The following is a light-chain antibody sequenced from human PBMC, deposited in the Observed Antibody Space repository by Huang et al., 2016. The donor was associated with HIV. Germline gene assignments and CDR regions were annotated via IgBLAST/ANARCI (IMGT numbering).Light chain of an antibody. CDR3: QRYDTFT. CDR2: EAS. CDR1: QRVSTR. V-gene: IGKV1-5*03. Sequence: DIQMTQSPSTLSAAIGDRVTITCRASQRVSTRLAWYQQKPGKAPRLLIQEASSLESGVPSRVSGSGSGTEFTLTISSLQPDDSATYSCQRYDTFTFGPETKVDI. J-gene: IGKJ3*01.